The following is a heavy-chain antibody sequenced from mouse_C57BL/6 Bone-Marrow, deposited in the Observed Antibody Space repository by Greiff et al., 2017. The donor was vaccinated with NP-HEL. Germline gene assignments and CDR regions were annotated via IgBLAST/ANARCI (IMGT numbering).Heavy chain of an antibody. CDR2: IYPRSGNP. D-gene: IGHD2-1*01. CDR3: ARFGNSLYWYFDV. V-gene: IGHV1-81*01. Sequence: QVQLKESGAELARPGASVKLSCKASGYTFTSYGISWVKQRTGQGLEWIGEIYPRSGNPSYNEKFKGKATLTADQSSSTAYMELRSMTSEDSSVYFCARFGNSLYWYFDVWGTGTTVPVTS. CDR1: GYTFTSYG. J-gene: IGHJ1*03.